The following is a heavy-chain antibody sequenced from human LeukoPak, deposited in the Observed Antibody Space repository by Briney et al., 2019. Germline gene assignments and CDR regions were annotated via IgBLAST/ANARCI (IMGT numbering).Heavy chain of an antibody. CDR1: GFPFDTYE. CDR2: ISHDGNIR. CDR3: VRGWKPLMVTAIPGTY. V-gene: IGHV3-30*03. Sequence: PGGSLRLSCIISGFPFDTYEMHWARQAPGKGLEWLTLISHDGNIRYYADSVKGRFTVSRDNSKNMVYLQMNGLRTEDTAGYYCVRGWKPLMVTAIPGTYWGQGTRVTVS. J-gene: IGHJ4*02. D-gene: IGHD2-21*02.